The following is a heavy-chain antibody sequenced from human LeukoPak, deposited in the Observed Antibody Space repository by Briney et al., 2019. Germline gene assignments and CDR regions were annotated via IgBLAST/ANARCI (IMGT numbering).Heavy chain of an antibody. J-gene: IGHJ4*02. Sequence: PGRSLRLSCAASGFTFSTFCLSWVRQAPGKGLEWVANINKDGNEKYYVDSVKGRFTMSRDNAKSSLYLQMNSLRAEVTAVYYGVNDYARQRGYWGQGTLVTVSS. D-gene: IGHD4-17*01. CDR2: INKDGNEK. CDR1: GFTFSTFC. CDR3: VNDYARQRGY. V-gene: IGHV3-7*01.